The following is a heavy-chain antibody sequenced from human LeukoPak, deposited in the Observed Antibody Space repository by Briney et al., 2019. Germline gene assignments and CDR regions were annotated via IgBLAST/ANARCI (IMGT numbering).Heavy chain of an antibody. CDR1: GGSISNGGYS. Sequence: SETLSLTCAVSGGSISNGGYSWSWIRQPPGKGLEWIGYIYHSGSTYYDPSLKSRVTISVDRPKNQFSLKLSSVTAADTAVYYCARGNDYGDYYWGQGTLVTVSS. V-gene: IGHV4-30-2*01. J-gene: IGHJ4*02. D-gene: IGHD4-17*01. CDR3: ARGNDYGDYY. CDR2: IYHSGST.